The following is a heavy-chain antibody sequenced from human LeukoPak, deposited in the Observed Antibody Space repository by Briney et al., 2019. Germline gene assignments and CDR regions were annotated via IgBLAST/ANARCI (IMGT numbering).Heavy chain of an antibody. D-gene: IGHD2-2*01. Sequence: GGSLRLSCAASGFTFSSYEMNWVRQAPGKGLEWVSYISSSGSTIYYADSVKGRFTISRDNAKNSLYLQMNSLRAEDTAVYYCAGYCSSTSCYEGGDWGQGTLVTVSS. CDR1: GFTFSSYE. CDR3: AGYCSSTSCYEGGD. V-gene: IGHV3-48*03. J-gene: IGHJ4*02. CDR2: ISSSGSTI.